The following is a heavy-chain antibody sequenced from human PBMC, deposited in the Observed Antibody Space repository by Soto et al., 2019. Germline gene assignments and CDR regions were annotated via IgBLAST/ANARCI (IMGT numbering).Heavy chain of an antibody. D-gene: IGHD1-26*01. CDR2: ISASGGTT. CDR3: AKDLHYSSVGSTTFHY. Sequence: PGGSLRLSCAASGFTFSSYAMTWVRQAPGKGLEWVSGISASGGTTYYADSVKGRFTISRDNSKNTLYLQMNNLRAEDTAVYYCAKDLHYSSVGSTTFHYWGQGTLVTVSS. V-gene: IGHV3-23*01. CDR1: GFTFSSYA. J-gene: IGHJ4*02.